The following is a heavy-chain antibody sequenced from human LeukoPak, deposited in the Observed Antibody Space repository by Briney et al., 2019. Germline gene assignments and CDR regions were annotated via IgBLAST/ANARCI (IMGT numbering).Heavy chain of an antibody. V-gene: IGHV3-30*18. J-gene: IGHJ5*02. Sequence: PGGSLRLSCAASGFTFSSYGMHWVRQAPGKGLEWVAVISYDGTNKYYADSVKGRFTISRDNSKNTLYLQMNSLRAEDTAVYYCAKDWGDYGSGSYYRNWFDPWGQGTLVTVSS. D-gene: IGHD3-10*01. CDR2: ISYDGTNK. CDR3: AKDWGDYGSGSYYRNWFDP. CDR1: GFTFSSYG.